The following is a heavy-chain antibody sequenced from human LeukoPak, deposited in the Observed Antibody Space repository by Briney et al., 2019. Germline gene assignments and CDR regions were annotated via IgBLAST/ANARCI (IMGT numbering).Heavy chain of an antibody. V-gene: IGHV1-18*01. D-gene: IGHD2-2*01. Sequence: ASVKVSCKASGYTFTSYGISWVRQAPGRGLEWMGWISAYNGNTNYAQKLQGRVTMTTDTSTSTAYMELRSLRSDDTAVYYCARDYCSSTSCFQSAPSLDYWGQGTLVTVSS. CDR3: ARDYCSSTSCFQSAPSLDY. CDR2: ISAYNGNT. CDR1: GYTFTSYG. J-gene: IGHJ4*02.